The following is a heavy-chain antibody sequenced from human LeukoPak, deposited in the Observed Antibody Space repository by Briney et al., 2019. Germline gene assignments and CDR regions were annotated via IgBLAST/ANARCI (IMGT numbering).Heavy chain of an antibody. J-gene: IGHJ3*02. D-gene: IGHD6-13*01. Sequence: GASVKVSCKASGYTFTGYYMHWVRQAPGQGLEWMGRINPSSGGTNYAQKLQGRATMTTDTSTSTAYMELRSLRSDDTAVYYCAREGVRGSSWYTDAFDIWGQGTMVTVSS. CDR3: AREGVRGSSWYTDAFDI. V-gene: IGHV1-2*02. CDR1: GYTFTGYY. CDR2: INPSSGGT.